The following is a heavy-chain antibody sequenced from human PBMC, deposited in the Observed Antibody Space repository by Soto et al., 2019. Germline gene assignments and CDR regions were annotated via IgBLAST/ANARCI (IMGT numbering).Heavy chain of an antibody. CDR2: IYYSGST. CDR1: GGSISSGGYY. Sequence: SLTCTVSGGSISSGGYYWSWIRQHPGKGLEWIGYIYYSGSTYYNPSLKSRVTISVDTSKNQFSLKLSSVTAADTAVYYCARVPTYYYDSSGSILYYYGMDVWGRGTTGTVSS. V-gene: IGHV4-30-4*08. J-gene: IGHJ6*02. D-gene: IGHD3-22*01. CDR3: ARVPTYYYDSSGSILYYYGMDV.